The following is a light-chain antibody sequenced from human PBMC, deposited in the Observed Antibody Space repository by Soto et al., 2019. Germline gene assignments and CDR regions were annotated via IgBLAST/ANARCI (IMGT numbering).Light chain of an antibody. J-gene: IGLJ1*01. V-gene: IGLV2-14*01. Sequence: QSALTQPASVSGSPGQSITISCTGTSSDVGGYNYVSWYQQHPGKAPKLMIYEVSNRPSGVSNRFSGSKSGNTASLTISGLQADDEADYYCSSYTSQAYVFGTGTKLTVL. CDR1: SSDVGGYNY. CDR3: SSYTSQAYV. CDR2: EVS.